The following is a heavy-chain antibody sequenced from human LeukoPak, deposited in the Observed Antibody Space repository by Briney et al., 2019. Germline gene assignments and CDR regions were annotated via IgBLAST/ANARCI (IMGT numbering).Heavy chain of an antibody. CDR3: ARDDDYYGSGSPTD. CDR1: GGSISSYY. J-gene: IGHJ4*02. Sequence: SETLSLTCTVSGGSISSYYWSWIWQPPGKGLEWIGYIYYSGSTNYNPSLKSRVTISVDTSKNQFSLKLSSVTAADTAVYYCARDDDYYGSGSPTDWGQGTLVTVSS. V-gene: IGHV4-59*01. CDR2: IYYSGST. D-gene: IGHD3-10*01.